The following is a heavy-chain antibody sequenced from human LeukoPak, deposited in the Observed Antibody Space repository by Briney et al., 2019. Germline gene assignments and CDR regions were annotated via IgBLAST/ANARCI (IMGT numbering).Heavy chain of an antibody. Sequence: GGSLRLSCAASGFTFSSYSMNWVRQAPGKGREWVSSISSSSSYIYYADSVKGRFTISRDNAKNSLYLQMNSLRAEDTAVYYCARVGLYGYGSFDYWGQGTLVTVSS. J-gene: IGHJ4*02. CDR2: ISSSSSYI. V-gene: IGHV3-21*01. D-gene: IGHD5-12*01. CDR1: GFTFSSYS. CDR3: ARVGLYGYGSFDY.